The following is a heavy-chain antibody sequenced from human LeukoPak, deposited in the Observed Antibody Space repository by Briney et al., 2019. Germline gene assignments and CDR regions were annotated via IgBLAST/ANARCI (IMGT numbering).Heavy chain of an antibody. CDR3: ARGGYCRGGTCYSMNAYDI. V-gene: IGHV3-48*03. Sequence: PGGSLRLSCAASGFSFSDHEMNWVRQAPGKGLEWVSYIRSSITTVFYADSVKGRFTISRDNAKQSLFLQMNSLRVEDTGVYYCARGGYCRGGTCYSMNAYDIWGQGTMVIVSS. CDR2: IRSSITTV. D-gene: IGHD2-15*01. J-gene: IGHJ3*02. CDR1: GFSFSDHE.